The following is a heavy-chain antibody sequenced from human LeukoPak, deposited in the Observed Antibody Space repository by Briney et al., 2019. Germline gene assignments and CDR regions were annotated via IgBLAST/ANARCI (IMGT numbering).Heavy chain of an antibody. CDR3: ATYRQVLLPFDS. V-gene: IGHV3-23*01. CDR1: GFTCSTFA. Sequence: GRTLRLAGEPAGFTCSTFAMLWLRQPPGKGLEWVSSIFPSGGEIHYADSVRGRFTISRDNSKSTLSLQMNSLRAEDTAIYYCATYRQVLLPFDSWGQGTLVTVSS. J-gene: IGHJ4*02. CDR2: IFPSGGEI. D-gene: IGHD2-8*02.